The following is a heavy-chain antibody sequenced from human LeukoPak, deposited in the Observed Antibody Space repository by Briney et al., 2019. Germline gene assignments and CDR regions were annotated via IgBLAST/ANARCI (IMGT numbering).Heavy chain of an antibody. Sequence: SQTLSLTCAISGDSVSSNSAAWNWIRQSPSRGLEWLGRTYYRSKWYNDYAVSVKSRITINPDTSKNQFSLQLNSVTPEDTAVYYCARAPRYYYDSSGYYTQRYAPYYYYYGMDVWGQGTTVTVSS. J-gene: IGHJ6*02. D-gene: IGHD3-22*01. CDR1: GDSVSSNSAA. V-gene: IGHV6-1*01. CDR3: ARAPRYYYDSSGYYTQRYAPYYYYYGMDV. CDR2: TYYRSKWYN.